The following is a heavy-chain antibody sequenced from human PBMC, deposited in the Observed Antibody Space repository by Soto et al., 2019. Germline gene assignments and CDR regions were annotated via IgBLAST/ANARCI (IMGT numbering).Heavy chain of an antibody. J-gene: IGHJ4*02. CDR2: ISISGSTI. Sequence: GGSLRLSCSASGFTFSTYSMNWVRQAPGKGLEWVSYISISGSTIYYAGSVRGRFTISRDNAKNSLYLQMNSLRDEDTAVYYCARGSSWSDYWGQGALVTVSS. CDR1: GFTFSTYS. D-gene: IGHD6-13*01. CDR3: ARGSSWSDY. V-gene: IGHV3-48*02.